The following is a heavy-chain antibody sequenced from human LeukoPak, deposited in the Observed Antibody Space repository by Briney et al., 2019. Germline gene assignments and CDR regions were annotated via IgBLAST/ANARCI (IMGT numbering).Heavy chain of an antibody. CDR2: IYAGDSDT. CDR3: ARRLYSGTYSHYFDQ. J-gene: IGHJ4*02. D-gene: IGHD1-26*01. V-gene: IGHV5-51*01. CDR1: GYTFTSYW. Sequence: GESLKISCKGSGYTFTSYWISWVRQMPGKGLEWMGIIYAGDSDTRYSPSFQGQVTISADKSISTAFLQWSSPKASDTAIYYCARRLYSGTYSHYFDQWGQGTLVTVSS.